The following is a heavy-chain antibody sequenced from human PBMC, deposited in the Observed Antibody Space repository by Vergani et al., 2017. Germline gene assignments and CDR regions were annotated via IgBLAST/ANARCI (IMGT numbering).Heavy chain of an antibody. Sequence: EVQLLESGGGLVQPGGSLRLSCAASGFTFSSYAMSWVRQAPGKGLEWVSAISGRGGSTYYADSVKGRFTISRDNSKNTLYLQMNSLRAEDTAVYYCAKVGYYDSSGYYDYYYYYGMDVWGQGTTVTVSS. CDR2: ISGRGGST. V-gene: IGHV3-23*01. D-gene: IGHD3-22*01. CDR1: GFTFSSYA. CDR3: AKVGYYDSSGYYDYYYYYGMDV. J-gene: IGHJ6*02.